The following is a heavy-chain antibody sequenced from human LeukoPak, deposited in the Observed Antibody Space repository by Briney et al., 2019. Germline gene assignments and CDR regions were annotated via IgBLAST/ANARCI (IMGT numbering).Heavy chain of an antibody. CDR2: INHSGST. CDR1: GGSFSGYY. V-gene: IGHV4-34*01. Sequence: SETLSLTCAVYGGSFSGYYWSWIRQPPGKGLEWIGEINHSGSTNYNPSLKSRVTISVDTSKNQFSLKLSSVTAADTAVYYCARGYYDSSGYFFDYWGQGTLVTVSS. D-gene: IGHD3-22*01. J-gene: IGHJ4*02. CDR3: ARGYYDSSGYFFDY.